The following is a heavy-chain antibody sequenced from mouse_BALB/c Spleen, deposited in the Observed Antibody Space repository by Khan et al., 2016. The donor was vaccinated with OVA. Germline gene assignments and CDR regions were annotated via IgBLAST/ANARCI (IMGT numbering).Heavy chain of an antibody. CDR2: INTYTGEP. V-gene: IGHV9-3-1*01. Sequence: QVRLQQSGPELKKPGETVKISCKASGYTFTNYGMNWVKQSPGKALKWMGWINTYTGEPTYDDDFKGRFAFSLDTSASPAYLQINNLKSEDTATDRCARPPYSSDTLDHWGQGTSVTVSS. D-gene: IGHD2-10*01. J-gene: IGHJ4*01. CDR3: ARPPYSSDTLDH. CDR1: GYTFTNYG.